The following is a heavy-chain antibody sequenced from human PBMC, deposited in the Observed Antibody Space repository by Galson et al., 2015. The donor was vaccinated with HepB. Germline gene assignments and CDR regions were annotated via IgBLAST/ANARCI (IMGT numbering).Heavy chain of an antibody. CDR1: RGSITTGGYY. D-gene: IGHD6-6*01. CDR2: IDYSGST. CDR3: ARISCRTGSRPSSQYYGMDP. Sequence: LSLTCTVSRGSITTGGYYWTWVRQHPGKGLECIGYIDYSGSTYYNPSLKSRLIISADTSKSQVVLTMTDMDPVDTATYFCARISCRTGSRPSSQYYGMDPWGQGTTVSVSS. J-gene: IGHJ6*02. V-gene: IGHV4-31*03.